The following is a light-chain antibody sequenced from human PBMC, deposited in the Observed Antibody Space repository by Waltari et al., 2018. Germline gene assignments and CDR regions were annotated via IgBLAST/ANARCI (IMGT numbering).Light chain of an antibody. CDR1: HNFGTH. Sequence: MTQSPSSLSASVGDRVTITCRASHNFGTHLNWYLQKPGQSPQLLIYLGSSRASGVPDRFSGSGSGTDFTLKISRVEAEDVGVYYCMQALQTPWTFGQGTKVEIK. J-gene: IGKJ1*01. CDR2: LGS. CDR3: MQALQTPWT. V-gene: IGKV2-28*01.